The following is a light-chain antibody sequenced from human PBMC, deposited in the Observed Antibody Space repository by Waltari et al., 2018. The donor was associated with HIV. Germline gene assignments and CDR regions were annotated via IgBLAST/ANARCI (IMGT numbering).Light chain of an antibody. CDR1: SSNIGNNF. V-gene: IGLV1-51*01. CDR3: GTWDSSLSVWV. J-gene: IGLJ3*02. CDR2: DNH. Sequence: QAGLPQPPPASAAPGQKVPISCSGSSSNIGNNFVSWYQQRPGTAPKLLIHDNHKLPPGIPDRFSASKPCSSATLRIVGLHTGGDADYYFGTWDSSLSVWVFGGGTTLSVL.